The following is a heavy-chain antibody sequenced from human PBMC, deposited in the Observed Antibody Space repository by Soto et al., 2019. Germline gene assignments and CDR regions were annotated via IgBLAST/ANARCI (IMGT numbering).Heavy chain of an antibody. D-gene: IGHD3-10*01. CDR2: IYYSGST. CDR1: GGSISSSSYY. J-gene: IGHJ4*02. V-gene: IGHV4-39*01. Sequence: SETLSLTCTVSGGSISSSSYYWGWIRQPPGKGLEWIGSIYYSGSTYYNPSLKSRVTISVDTSKNQFSLKLSSVTAADTAVYYCARHPTRLYYYGSGPQLLDYWGQGTLVTVSS. CDR3: ARHPTRLYYYGSGPQLLDY.